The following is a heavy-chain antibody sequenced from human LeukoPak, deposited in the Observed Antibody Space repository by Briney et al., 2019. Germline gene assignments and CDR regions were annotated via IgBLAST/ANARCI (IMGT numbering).Heavy chain of an antibody. CDR2: INSNCGGT. J-gene: IGHJ3*02. D-gene: IGHD6-19*01. CDR3: ARLRGQWLGFDI. CDR1: GYTFTGYY. V-gene: IGHV1-2*06. Sequence: ASVKVSCQASGYTFTGYYMHWVRQAPGQGLECMGRINSNCGGTNYVHKFQGRATMTRDTPINTASMALSGLRSDEMAGCDCARLRGQWLGFDIWGQGTMVTVSS.